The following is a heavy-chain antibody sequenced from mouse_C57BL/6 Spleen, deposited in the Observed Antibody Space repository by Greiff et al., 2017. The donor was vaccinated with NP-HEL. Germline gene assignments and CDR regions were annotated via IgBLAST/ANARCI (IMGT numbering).Heavy chain of an antibody. V-gene: IGHV1-19*01. CDR2: INPYNGGT. Sequence: VQLQQSGPVLVKPGASVKMSCKASGYTFTDYYMNWVKQSHGKSLEWIGVINPYNGGTSYNQKFKGKATLTVDKSSSTAYMELNSLTSEDSAVYYCARGGYSNSMDYWGQGTSVTVSS. D-gene: IGHD2-5*01. CDR1: GYTFTDYY. CDR3: ARGGYSNSMDY. J-gene: IGHJ4*01.